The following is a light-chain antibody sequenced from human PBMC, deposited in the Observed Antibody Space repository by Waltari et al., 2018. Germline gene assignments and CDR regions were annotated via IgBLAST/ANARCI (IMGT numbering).Light chain of an antibody. CDR1: QSLLHSNGYNY. J-gene: IGKJ3*01. V-gene: IGKV2-28*01. CDR2: LGS. Sequence: DIAMTQSPLSLPVTPGEPASISCRSSQSLLHSNGYNYLDWYLPKPGQSPQLLIYLGSNRASGVPDRFSGSGSGTDFTLKISRMEAEDVGVYYCMQALQTQFTFGPGTKVDIK. CDR3: MQALQTQFT.